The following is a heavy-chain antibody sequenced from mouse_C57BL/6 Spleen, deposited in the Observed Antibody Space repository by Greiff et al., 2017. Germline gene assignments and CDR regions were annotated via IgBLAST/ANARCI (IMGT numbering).Heavy chain of an antibody. CDR2: FYPGDGDT. J-gene: IGHJ4*01. CDR1: GYAFSSSW. Sequence: QVQLQQSGPELVKPGASVKISCKASGYAFSSSWMNWVKQRPGKGLEWIGRFYPGDGDTNYNGKFKGQATLTADKSSSTAYMQLSSLTSEDSAVYFCARITTVVECAMDYWGQGTSVTVSS. V-gene: IGHV1-82*01. CDR3: ARITTVVECAMDY. D-gene: IGHD1-1*01.